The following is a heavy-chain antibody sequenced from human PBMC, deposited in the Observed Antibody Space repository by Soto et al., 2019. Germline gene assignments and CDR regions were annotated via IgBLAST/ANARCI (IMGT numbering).Heavy chain of an antibody. CDR3: TRGPRLSSVGTGAF. Sequence: EVQLVESGGDLVQPGGSLRLSCTASGFTFSMYWMHWVRQVPGKGPEWVSRISDDGSRADYADSVKGRFTISRDNAKNTLYLEMHVLRADDTAVYYCTRGPRLSSVGTGAFWGQGTPVTVSS. V-gene: IGHV3-74*01. J-gene: IGHJ4*02. D-gene: IGHD3-10*01. CDR1: GFTFSMYW. CDR2: ISDDGSRA.